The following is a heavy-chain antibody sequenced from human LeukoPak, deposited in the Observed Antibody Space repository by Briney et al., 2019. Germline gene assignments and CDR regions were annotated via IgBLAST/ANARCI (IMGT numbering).Heavy chain of an antibody. CDR2: ISTDGAVT. Sequence: PGGSLILSCAASGFTFTSVWMHWFRQAPGRGLVWISRISTDGAVTGYADSVKGRFTISRDNAKNTLYLQMNSLRAEDTAVYYCARDRTTVTLFDNWGQGALVTVSS. J-gene: IGHJ4*02. CDR3: ARDRTTVTLFDN. V-gene: IGHV3-74*01. D-gene: IGHD4-17*01. CDR1: GFTFTSVW.